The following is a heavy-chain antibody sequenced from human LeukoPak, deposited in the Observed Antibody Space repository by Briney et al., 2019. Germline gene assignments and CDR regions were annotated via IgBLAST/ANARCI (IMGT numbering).Heavy chain of an antibody. CDR1: GGTFSSYA. V-gene: IGHV1-69*04. D-gene: IGHD6-19*01. CDR2: IIPILGIA. J-gene: IGHJ6*02. Sequence: SVKVSCKASGGTFSSYAISWVRQAPGQGLEWMGRIIPILGIANYAQKFQGRVTITADKSTSTAYMELSSLRSEDTAVYYCARAPMGGQWLVRPKHYYYVMDVWGQGTTVTVSS. CDR3: ARAPMGGQWLVRPKHYYYVMDV.